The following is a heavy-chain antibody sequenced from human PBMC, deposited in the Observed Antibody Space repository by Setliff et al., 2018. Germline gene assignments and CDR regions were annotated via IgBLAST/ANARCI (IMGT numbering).Heavy chain of an antibody. CDR1: GFTVSTSY. Sequence: PGGSLRLSCAAPGFTVSTSYMSWVRQAPGKGLEWVANIKQDGSEKYYVDSVKGRFTISRDNAKNTLYLQMNSLIAEDTAVYYCARERGDTIFGVVTEMGYWGQGTLVTVSS. V-gene: IGHV3-7*01. CDR2: IKQDGSEK. D-gene: IGHD3-3*01. J-gene: IGHJ4*02. CDR3: ARERGDTIFGVVTEMGY.